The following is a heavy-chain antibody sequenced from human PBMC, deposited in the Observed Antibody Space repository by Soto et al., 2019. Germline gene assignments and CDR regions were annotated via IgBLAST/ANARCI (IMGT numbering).Heavy chain of an antibody. CDR3: ARDLHCSSTSRQQKPYYYYYYGMDV. CDR2: INAGNGNT. D-gene: IGHD2-2*01. V-gene: IGHV1-3*01. CDR1: GYTFTSYA. J-gene: IGHJ6*02. Sequence: QVQLVQSGAEVKKPGASVKVSCKASGYTFTSYAMHWVRQAPGQRLEWMGWINAGNGNTKYSQKFQGRVTITRDTSASTAYMELSSLRSEDTAVYYCARDLHCSSTSRQQKPYYYYYYGMDVWGQGTTVTVSS.